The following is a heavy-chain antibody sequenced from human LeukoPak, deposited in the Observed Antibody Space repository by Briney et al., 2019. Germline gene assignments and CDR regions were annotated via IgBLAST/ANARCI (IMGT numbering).Heavy chain of an antibody. V-gene: IGHV1-2*02. D-gene: IGHD3-22*01. J-gene: IGHJ4*02. CDR3: ARDFRSSGYFPLDY. Sequence: ASVKVSCKASGYTFTGYYMHWVRQAPGQGLEWMGWINPNSGGTNYAQKFQGRVTMTRDTAISTAYMELSRLRSDDTAVYYCARDFRSSGYFPLDYWGQGTLVTVSS. CDR2: INPNSGGT. CDR1: GYTFTGYY.